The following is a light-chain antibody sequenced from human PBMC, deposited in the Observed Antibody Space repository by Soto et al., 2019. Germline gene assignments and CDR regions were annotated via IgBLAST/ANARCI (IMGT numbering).Light chain of an antibody. CDR3: QTWGTGILRV. V-gene: IGLV4-69*01. Sequence: QSVLTQSPSASASLGASVKLTCTLSSGHSSYAIAWHQQQPEKGPRYLMKLNSDGSHSKGDGIPDRFSGSSSGAERYLTISSLQSEDEADYYCQTWGTGILRVFGTGTKLTVL. CDR1: SGHSSYA. J-gene: IGLJ1*01. CDR2: LNSDGSH.